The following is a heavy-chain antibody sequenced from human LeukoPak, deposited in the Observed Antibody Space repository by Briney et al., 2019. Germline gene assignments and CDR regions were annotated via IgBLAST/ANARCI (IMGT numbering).Heavy chain of an antibody. Sequence: GGSLRLSCAASGFNFEDFVMTWVRQVPGKGREGVSGIHWDDDKTEYADSVKGRFTISRDNARKSLHLERSSLRVEDTALYYCARVYGYYYYYMDVWGNGTAVIVSS. J-gene: IGHJ6*03. D-gene: IGHD3-10*01. CDR2: IHWDDDKT. V-gene: IGHV3-20*04. CDR3: ARVYGYYYYYMDV. CDR1: GFNFEDFV.